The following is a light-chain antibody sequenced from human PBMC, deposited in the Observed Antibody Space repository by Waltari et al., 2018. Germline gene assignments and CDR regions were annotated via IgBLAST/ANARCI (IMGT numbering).Light chain of an antibody. Sequence: QPVLTQPPSASASLGDSVTLSCTLSNGYATYEVDWYQQRPGKGPRFVMRVGTGGIVGSKGWGIPHRFSVSGSGLNRYLTIKDIQEGDEGDYHCEADQGSGSKFVGVFGGGTKLTVL. CDR3: EADQGSGSKFVGV. J-gene: IGLJ3*02. CDR2: VGTGGIVG. V-gene: IGLV9-49*01. CDR1: NGYATYE.